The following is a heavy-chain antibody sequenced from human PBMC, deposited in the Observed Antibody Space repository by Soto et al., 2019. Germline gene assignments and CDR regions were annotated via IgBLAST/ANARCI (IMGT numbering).Heavy chain of an antibody. V-gene: IGHV3-7*01. CDR1: GFSFETYW. D-gene: IGHD3-10*01. Sequence: GGSLRLSCTASGFSFETYWMSWVRQAPGKGLEWVATIRQDGSEKHYVNSVRGRFIISRDNAEMSLSLQMNSLRVEDATVYYCVRGYGRPSYPDFFYYWSQGALVTVSS. CDR3: VRGYGRPSYPDFFYY. CDR2: IRQDGSEK. J-gene: IGHJ4*02.